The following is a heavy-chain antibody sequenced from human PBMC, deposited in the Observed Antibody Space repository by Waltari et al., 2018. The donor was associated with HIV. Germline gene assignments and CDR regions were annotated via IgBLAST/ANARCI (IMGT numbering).Heavy chain of an antibody. CDR2: ISDDGSRT. CDR3: ARNRFWSTYVGCHYYGMDV. CDR1: GFKFSDYD. V-gene: IGHV3-30*03. Sequence: QVKLVESGGGVFQLGGSLRLSCAASGFKFSDYDLHLVRQAPGKGLEWVAVISDDGSRTYYVDSVKGRFTISRDNTNDTLYLQINSLKRDDTAIYYCARNRFWSTYVGCHYYGMDVWGQGT. D-gene: IGHD3-3*01. J-gene: IGHJ6*02.